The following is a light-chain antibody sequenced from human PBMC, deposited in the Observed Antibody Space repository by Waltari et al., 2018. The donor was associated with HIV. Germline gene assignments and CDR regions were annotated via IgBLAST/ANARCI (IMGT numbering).Light chain of an antibody. CDR3: MQALEAPLT. V-gene: IGKV2-28*01. J-gene: IGKJ4*01. CDR2: VGS. CDR1: QSLLSRNGNNY. Sequence: DVLMTQSPLSLRVTPGEPASISCRSSQSLLSRNGNNYLDWYLQKPGQYPQLLIYVGSNRASGVPDRFSGSGSGTDFTLKISRVEAEDVGVYYCMQALEAPLTFGGGTKVQIK.